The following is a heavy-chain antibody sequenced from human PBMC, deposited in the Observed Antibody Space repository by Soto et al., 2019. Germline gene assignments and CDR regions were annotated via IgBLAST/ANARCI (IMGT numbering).Heavy chain of an antibody. Sequence: GGPLRLSCAAAGCRFEDYAMRWVRHTPGKGPEWISLISWDGGRTLYSDSVKGCFIISRDNSKNSLYLQMNSLTTEDTALYFCARDSYDVLPGHKRSSDPRGQGTLVTVSS. J-gene: IGHJ5*02. CDR3: ARDSYDVLPGHKRSSDP. CDR2: ISWDGGRT. CDR1: GCRFEDYA. V-gene: IGHV3-43*01. D-gene: IGHD3-9*01.